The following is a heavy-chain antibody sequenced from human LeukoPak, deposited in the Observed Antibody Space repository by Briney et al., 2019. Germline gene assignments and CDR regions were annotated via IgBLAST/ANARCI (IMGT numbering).Heavy chain of an antibody. CDR3: ARDPYSGGYIDA. Sequence: PGGSLRLSCVGSGFDFSSHNMNWVRQAPGKGLEWVSHISSGFSYKFYADSLKGRVTISRDDAKKTLYLPINSLRAEDTAIYYCARDPYSGGYIDAWGHGTLVIVSS. D-gene: IGHD1-26*01. CDR1: GFDFSSHN. J-gene: IGHJ5*01. CDR2: ISSGFSYK. V-gene: IGHV3-21*01.